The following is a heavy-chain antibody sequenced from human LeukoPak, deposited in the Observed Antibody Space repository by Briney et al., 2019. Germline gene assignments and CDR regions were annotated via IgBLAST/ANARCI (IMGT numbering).Heavy chain of an antibody. J-gene: IGHJ4*02. CDR3: AREHTATDFDY. CDR2: ISSSSSTI. V-gene: IGHV3-48*01. D-gene: IGHD5-18*01. Sequence: PGGSLRLSCAASGFTFSSYSMNWVRQAPGKGLEWVSYISSSSSTIYYADSVKGRFTISRDNAKNSLYLQMNSLRAEDTAVYYCAREHTATDFDYWGQGTLVTVSS. CDR1: GFTFSSYS.